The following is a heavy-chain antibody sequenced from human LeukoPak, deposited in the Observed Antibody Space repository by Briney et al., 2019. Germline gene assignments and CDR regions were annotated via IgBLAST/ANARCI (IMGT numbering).Heavy chain of an antibody. V-gene: IGHV4-34*01. CDR1: GGSFSGYY. CDR3: ARLAYYYGSGSYYKGDFDY. J-gene: IGHJ4*02. CDR2: INHSGST. D-gene: IGHD3-10*01. Sequence: PSETLSLTCAGYGGSFSGYYWSWIRQPPGKGLEWIGEINHSGSTNYNPSLKSRVTISVDTSKNQFSLKLSSVTAADTAVYYCARLAYYYGSGSYYKGDFDYWGQGTLVTVSS.